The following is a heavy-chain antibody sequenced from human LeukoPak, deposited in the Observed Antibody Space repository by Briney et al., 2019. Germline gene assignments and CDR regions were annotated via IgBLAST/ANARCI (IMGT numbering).Heavy chain of an antibody. V-gene: IGHV1-24*01. Sequence: ASVKVSCKVSGYTLTELSMHWVRQAPGKGLEWMGGFNPEDGETIYAQKFQGRVTMTEDTSTDTAYMELSSLRSEDTAAYYCATLYDSSGYYYVAFDYWGQGTLVTVSS. CDR2: FNPEDGET. CDR1: GYTLTELS. CDR3: ATLYDSSGYYYVAFDY. D-gene: IGHD3-22*01. J-gene: IGHJ4*02.